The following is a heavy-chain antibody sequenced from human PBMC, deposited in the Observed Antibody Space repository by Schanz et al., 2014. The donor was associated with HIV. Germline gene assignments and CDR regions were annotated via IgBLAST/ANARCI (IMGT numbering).Heavy chain of an antibody. D-gene: IGHD1-26*01. Sequence: QVQLVQSGGGVVQPGRSLRLSCAGSGFTFSNYGMHWVRQAPGKGLEWVAFISYDGTNKYYTDSVKGRFTISRDNSNNTLYLQMNSLRAEDTAVYYCAKIISGSPYYYYGLDVWGLGTTVTVSS. CDR3: AKIISGSPYYYYGLDV. V-gene: IGHV3-30*18. CDR2: ISYDGTNK. J-gene: IGHJ6*02. CDR1: GFTFSNYG.